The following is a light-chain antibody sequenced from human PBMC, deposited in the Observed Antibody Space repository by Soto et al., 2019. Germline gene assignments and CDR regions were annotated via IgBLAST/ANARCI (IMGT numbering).Light chain of an antibody. CDR2: DVS. J-gene: IGLJ2*01. V-gene: IGLV2-14*03. CDR3: SSYTGSSTKL. CDR1: SSDVGGYNY. Sequence: QSVLTQPASVSGSPGQSITISCTGTSSDVGGYNYVSWYQQHPGKAPKLMIYDVSSRPSGVSNRFSGSKSGNTASLTISGLQPEDEADYYCSSYTGSSTKLFGGGTQLTVL.